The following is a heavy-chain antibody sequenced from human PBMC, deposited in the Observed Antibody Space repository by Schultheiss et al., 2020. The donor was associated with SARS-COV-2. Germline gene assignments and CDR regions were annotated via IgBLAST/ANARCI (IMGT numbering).Heavy chain of an antibody. Sequence: GGSLRLSCAASGFTFSSYWMSWVRQAPGKGLEWVGRIKSKTDGGTTDYAAPVKGRFTISRDDSKNTLYLQMNSLKTEDTAVYYCTRTTIFGVVNDAFDIWGQGTMVTVSS. J-gene: IGHJ3*02. CDR3: TRTTIFGVVNDAFDI. V-gene: IGHV3-15*01. CDR1: GFTFSSYW. D-gene: IGHD3-3*01. CDR2: IKSKTDGGTT.